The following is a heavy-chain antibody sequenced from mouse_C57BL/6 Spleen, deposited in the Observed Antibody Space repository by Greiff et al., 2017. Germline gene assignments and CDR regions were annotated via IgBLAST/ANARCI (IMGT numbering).Heavy chain of an antibody. Sequence: QVQLKQSGAELVKPGASVKISCKASGYAFSSYWMNWVKQRPGKGLEWIGQIYPGDGDTNYNGKFKGKATLTADKSSSTAYMQLSSLTSEDSAVXFCARMDYSPYYYAMDYWGQGTSVTVSS. CDR3: ARMDYSPYYYAMDY. J-gene: IGHJ4*01. V-gene: IGHV1-80*01. CDR2: IYPGDGDT. D-gene: IGHD2-12*01. CDR1: GYAFSSYW.